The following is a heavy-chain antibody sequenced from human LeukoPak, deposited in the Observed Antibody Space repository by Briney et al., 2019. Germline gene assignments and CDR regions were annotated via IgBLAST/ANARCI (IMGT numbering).Heavy chain of an antibody. Sequence: ASVKVSCKASGYTFTSYGISWVRQAPGQGLEWMGWIRAYNGNTNYAQKLQGRVTMTTDTSTSTAYMELRSLRSDDTAVYYCAREFSGDYYDSSGYSQRGDAFDIWGQGTMVTVSS. D-gene: IGHD3-22*01. CDR1: GYTFTSYG. CDR2: IRAYNGNT. CDR3: AREFSGDYYDSSGYSQRGDAFDI. J-gene: IGHJ3*02. V-gene: IGHV1-18*01.